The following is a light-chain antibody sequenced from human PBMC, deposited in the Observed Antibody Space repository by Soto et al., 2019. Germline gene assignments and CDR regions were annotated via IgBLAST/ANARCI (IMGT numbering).Light chain of an antibody. J-gene: IGKJ1*01. CDR2: AAS. V-gene: IGKV3-20*01. CDR1: QSVSSY. CDR3: QQYGSSPPGT. Sequence: EIVLTQYPATLSLSPGERATLSFIASQSVSSYLAWYQQKPGRAPRILIYAASRRATGIPDRFSGSGSGTDFTLTISRLEPEDFAVYYCQQYGSSPPGTFGQGTKVDIK.